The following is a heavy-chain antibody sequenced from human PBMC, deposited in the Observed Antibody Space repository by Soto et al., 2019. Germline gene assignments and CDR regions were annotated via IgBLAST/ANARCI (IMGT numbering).Heavy chain of an antibody. CDR3: ARDRQLVPHDCYWFDY. CDR2: IWYDGSNK. CDR1: GFTFSSYG. Sequence: GGSLRLSCAASGFTFSSYGMHWVRQAPGKGLEWVAVIWYDGSNKYYADSVKGRFTISRDNSKNTLYLQMNSLRAEDTAVYYCARDRQLVPHDCYWFDYWGQGTLVTVSS. J-gene: IGHJ4*02. V-gene: IGHV3-33*08. D-gene: IGHD6-13*01.